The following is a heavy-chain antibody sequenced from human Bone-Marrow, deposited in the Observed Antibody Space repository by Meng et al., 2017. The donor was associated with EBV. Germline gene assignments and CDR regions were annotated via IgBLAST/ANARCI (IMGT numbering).Heavy chain of an antibody. CDR3: ARRYYDVTGYYYFDF. V-gene: IGHV1-3*01. CDR2: IDVGNANT. Sequence: QGQHVESGGEVKKPGAAVKVSCKASGYTFRSYAIHWVRQAPGQSLEWMGWIDVGNANTKYSQKFQDRVTITRETFASTVYMELSRLTSEDTAVYYCARRYYDVTGYYYFDFWGQGTLVTVSS. J-gene: IGHJ4*02. D-gene: IGHD3-22*01. CDR1: GYTFRSYA.